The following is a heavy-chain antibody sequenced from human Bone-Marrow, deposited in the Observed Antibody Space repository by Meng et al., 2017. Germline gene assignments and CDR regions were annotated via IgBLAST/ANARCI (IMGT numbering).Heavy chain of an antibody. D-gene: IGHD2-15*01. CDR1: GDSISSGDYS. Sequence: QLQLQESGSGLVKASQTLSLTCFVSGDSISSGDYSWTWIRQPPGKGLEWIGEINHSGSTNYNPSLKSRVTISVDTSKNQFSLKLSSVTAADTAVYYCARGGYCSGGSCNWGQGTLVTVSS. V-gene: IGHV4-30-2*01. J-gene: IGHJ4*02. CDR2: INHSGST. CDR3: ARGGYCSGGSCN.